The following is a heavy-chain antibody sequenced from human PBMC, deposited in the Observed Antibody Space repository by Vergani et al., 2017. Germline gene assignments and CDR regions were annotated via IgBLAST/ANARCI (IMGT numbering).Heavy chain of an antibody. V-gene: IGHV1-69-2*01. J-gene: IGHJ3*02. Sequence: EVQLVQSGAEVKKPGATVQISCKVSGYTFTDYYMHWVQQAPGKGLEWMGLVDPEDGETIYAEKFQGRVTITADTSTDTAYMELRSLRSEDTAVYYCAKSWNYYDSSGYYGAGGAFDIWGQGTMVTVSS. D-gene: IGHD3-22*01. CDR3: AKSWNYYDSSGYYGAGGAFDI. CDR2: VDPEDGET. CDR1: GYTFTDYY.